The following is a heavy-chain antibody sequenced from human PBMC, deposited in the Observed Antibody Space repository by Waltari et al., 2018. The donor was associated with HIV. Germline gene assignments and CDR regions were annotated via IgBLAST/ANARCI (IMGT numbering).Heavy chain of an antibody. CDR2: IKSHSDGGTS. D-gene: IGHD5-12*01. Sequence: EVQLVESGGGLVKPGGSVRLSCAVSGFDFTTARPICVRQAPGKGLEWIGRIKSHSDGGTSDYAAPLKGRFSISRDDSQRTLFLQISSLMTEDTGVYYCTTDVYDGSGGNAFDVWGQGTMVTVSS. CDR3: TTDVYDGSGGNAFDV. V-gene: IGHV3-15*01. CDR1: GFDFTTAR. J-gene: IGHJ3*01.